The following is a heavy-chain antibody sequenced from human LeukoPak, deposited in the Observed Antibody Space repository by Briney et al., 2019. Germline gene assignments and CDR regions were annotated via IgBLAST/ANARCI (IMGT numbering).Heavy chain of an antibody. Sequence: PGGSLRLSCAASGFIFSSQAMHWVRQAPGKGLEYVSAISPDGDSRYYANSVKGRFTISRDNSKNTLYLQMGGLRAEDMAVYYCATKEGLGSDTVITVFDFWGQRTLVTVSS. J-gene: IGHJ4*02. CDR3: ATKEGLGSDTVITVFDF. V-gene: IGHV3-64*01. CDR2: ISPDGDSR. D-gene: IGHD3-10*01. CDR1: GFIFSSQA.